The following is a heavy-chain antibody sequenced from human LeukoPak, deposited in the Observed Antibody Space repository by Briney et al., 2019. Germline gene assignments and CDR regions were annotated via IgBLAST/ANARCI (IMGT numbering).Heavy chain of an antibody. CDR2: IYYGGST. D-gene: IGHD6-13*01. Sequence: SETLSLTCAVSGDSISSGGYSWSWIRQPPGKGLEWIGYIYYGGSTYYNPSLKSRVTISVDTSKNQFSLKLSSVTAADTAVYYCARGPAMGGIAAAGTARCDYWGQGTLVTVSS. CDR1: GDSISSGGYS. CDR3: ARGPAMGGIAAAGTARCDY. J-gene: IGHJ4*02. V-gene: IGHV4-30-4*07.